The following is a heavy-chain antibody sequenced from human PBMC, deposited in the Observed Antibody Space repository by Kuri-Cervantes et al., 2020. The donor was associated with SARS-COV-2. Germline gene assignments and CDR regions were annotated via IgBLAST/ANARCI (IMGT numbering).Heavy chain of an antibody. J-gene: IGHJ6*02. V-gene: IGHV4-39*01. Sequence: SETLSLTCTVSGGSISSSSYYWGWIRQPPGKGLEWIGSIYYSGSTYYNPSLKSRVTISVDTSKNQFSLKLSSVTAADTAVYYCARREQLVSRNYYYYYGMDVWGQGTTVTVSS. CDR3: ARREQLVSRNYYYYYGMDV. CDR1: GGSISSSSYY. D-gene: IGHD6-6*01. CDR2: IYYSGST.